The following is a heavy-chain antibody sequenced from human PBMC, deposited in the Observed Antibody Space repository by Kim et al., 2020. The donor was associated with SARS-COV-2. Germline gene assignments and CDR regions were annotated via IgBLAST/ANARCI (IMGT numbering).Heavy chain of an antibody. V-gene: IGHV3-48*04. CDR1: GFTFSSYS. Sequence: GGSLRLSCAASGFTFSSYSMNWVRQAPGKGLEWVSYISSSSSTIYYADSVKGRFTISRDNAKNSLYLQMNSLRAEDTAVYYCARDAPEGEYYDSSGYEGNVVGYWGQGTLVTVSS. CDR2: ISSSSSTI. CDR3: ARDAPEGEYYDSSGYEGNVVGY. D-gene: IGHD3-22*01. J-gene: IGHJ4*02.